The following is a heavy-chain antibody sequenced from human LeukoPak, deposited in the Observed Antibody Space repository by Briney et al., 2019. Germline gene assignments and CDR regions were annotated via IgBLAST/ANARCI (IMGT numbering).Heavy chain of an antibody. V-gene: IGHV4-4*02. J-gene: IGHJ3*02. CDR3: ARDGPSCLGYCSGGSFDI. CDR1: GGYISSSNW. D-gene: IGHD2-15*01. CDR2: LYHSGSN. Sequence: PSETLSLTCAVSGGYISSSNWWSWVRPPPGEGLEWIGELYHSGSNNYNPSLKSRVNISVDKSKNQFSLKRSSVTAADTAVYYCARDGPSCLGYCSGGSFDIWGQGTMVTVSS.